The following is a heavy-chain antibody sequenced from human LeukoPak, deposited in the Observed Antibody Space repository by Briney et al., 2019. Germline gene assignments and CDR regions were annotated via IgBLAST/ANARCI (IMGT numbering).Heavy chain of an antibody. CDR2: ISSSSSTI. Sequence: GGSLRLSCAASEFTFSSYSMNWVRQAPGKGLEWVSYISSSSSTIYYADSVKGRFTISRDNSKNTLYLQMNSLRAEDTAVYYCAKDRWGSSDYWGQGTLVTVSS. J-gene: IGHJ4*02. V-gene: IGHV3-48*01. CDR1: EFTFSSYS. D-gene: IGHD7-27*01. CDR3: AKDRWGSSDY.